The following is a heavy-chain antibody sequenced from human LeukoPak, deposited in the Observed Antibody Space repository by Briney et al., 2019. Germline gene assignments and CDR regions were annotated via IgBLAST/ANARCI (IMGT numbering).Heavy chain of an antibody. J-gene: IGHJ4*02. Sequence: GGSLRLSCAASGFTFSSYSMNWVRQAPGKGLEWLSYVKSGNYDIQYADSVTGRFTVSRDSATNSPYLQMNDLKAEDTAVYYCARDSDWAFDYWGQGSLVTVSS. CDR2: VKSGNYDI. CDR1: GFTFSSYS. CDR3: ARDSDWAFDY. V-gene: IGHV3-48*01. D-gene: IGHD3-9*01.